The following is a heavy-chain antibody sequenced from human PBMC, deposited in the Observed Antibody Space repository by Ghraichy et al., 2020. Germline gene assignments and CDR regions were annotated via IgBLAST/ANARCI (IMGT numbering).Heavy chain of an antibody. CDR3: AREGGLGDYGDYVQGVWFDP. CDR1: GGSISSGNYY. Sequence: SETLSLTCTVSGGSISSGNYYWSWIRQPPGKGLEWIGYIYYSGSTYYNPSLKSRVTISVDTSKNQFSLKLSSVTAADTAVYYCAREGGLGDYGDYVQGVWFDPWGQGTLVTVSS. V-gene: IGHV4-30-4*01. D-gene: IGHD4-17*01. J-gene: IGHJ5*02. CDR2: IYYSGST.